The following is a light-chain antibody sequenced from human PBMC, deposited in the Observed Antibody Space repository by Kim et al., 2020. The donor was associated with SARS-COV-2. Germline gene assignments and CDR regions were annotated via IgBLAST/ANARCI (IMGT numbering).Light chain of an antibody. CDR3: EQYKDWPT. Sequence: SVAQGARTTRPCRASQGGSRNLAWYQQKTGQGPRLLVYGAVTRATGIPARFRGSGSGSEFTPTVSSLQTGDFAVYNWEQYKDWPTLGQGTKVDIK. CDR2: GAV. CDR1: QGGSRN. J-gene: IGKJ1*01. V-gene: IGKV3-15*01.